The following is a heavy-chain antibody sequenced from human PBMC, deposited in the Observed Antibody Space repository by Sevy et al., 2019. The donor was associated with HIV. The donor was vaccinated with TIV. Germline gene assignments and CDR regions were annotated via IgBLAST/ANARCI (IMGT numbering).Heavy chain of an antibody. V-gene: IGHV3-11*06. J-gene: IGHJ6*04. CDR1: GFTFSDHY. D-gene: IGHD6-19*01. CDR2: ISSSSSYT. CDR3: ARDGQWLV. Sequence: GGSLRLSCAASGFTFSDHYMSWIRQAPGKGLEWVSYISSSSSYTKYADSVKGRFTISRDNAKNSLYLQMNSLRVDDTGVYYCARDGQWLVWGKRTTVTVSS.